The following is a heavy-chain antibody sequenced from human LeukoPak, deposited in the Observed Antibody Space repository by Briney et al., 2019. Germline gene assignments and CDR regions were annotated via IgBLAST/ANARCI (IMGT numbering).Heavy chain of an antibody. D-gene: IGHD1-26*01. Sequence: PSETLSLTCTVSGGSISSYYWSWIRQPPGKGLEWIGHIYYSGSTNYNPSLKSRVTISVDTSKNQFSLKLSSVTAADTAVYYCARESGGSYIRSEAFDIWGQGTMVTVSS. CDR2: IYYSGST. V-gene: IGHV4-59*01. CDR1: GGSISSYY. CDR3: ARESGGSYIRSEAFDI. J-gene: IGHJ3*02.